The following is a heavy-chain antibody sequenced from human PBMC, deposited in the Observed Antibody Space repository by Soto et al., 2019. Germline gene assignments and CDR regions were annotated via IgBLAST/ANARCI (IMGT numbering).Heavy chain of an antibody. CDR3: ARDIVLMVYAIPGRSDAFDI. V-gene: IGHV1-2*04. J-gene: IGHJ3*02. D-gene: IGHD2-8*01. CDR2: INPNSGGT. CDR1: GYTFTGYY. Sequence: GASVKVSCKASGYTFTGYYMHWVRQAPGQGLEWMGWINPNSGGTNYAQKFQGWVTMTRDTSISTAYMELRSLRSDDTAVYYCARDIVLMVYAIPGRSDAFDIWGQGTMVT.